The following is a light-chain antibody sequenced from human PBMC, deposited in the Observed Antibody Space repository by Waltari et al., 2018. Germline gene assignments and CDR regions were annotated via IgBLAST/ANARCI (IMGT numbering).Light chain of an antibody. CDR3: QQRRNWVFT. J-gene: IGKJ3*01. Sequence: DIVLTQSPATLSLSPGARATLSCTASQSVSSDLAWYQQKPGQAPRPLIYDTSNRATGIPARFSGSGSGADFTLTISSLEPEDFAIYYCQQRRNWVFTFGPGTTVDIK. CDR1: QSVSSD. V-gene: IGKV3-11*01. CDR2: DTS.